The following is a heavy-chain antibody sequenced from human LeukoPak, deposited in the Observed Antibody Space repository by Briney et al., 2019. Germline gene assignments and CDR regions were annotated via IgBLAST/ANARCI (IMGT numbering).Heavy chain of an antibody. CDR2: ISYPGST. J-gene: IGHJ4*02. Sequence: SETLSLTCIVSGASISDYFWSWVRQPPGKGLEWIGYISYPGSTNYNPFLESRVTISMDTSKNHFSLRLSSVTTADTAVYHCARHRYSSSSNYLDYWGQGTLVTVYS. D-gene: IGHD6-13*01. V-gene: IGHV4-59*08. CDR1: GASISDYF. CDR3: ARHRYSSSSNYLDY.